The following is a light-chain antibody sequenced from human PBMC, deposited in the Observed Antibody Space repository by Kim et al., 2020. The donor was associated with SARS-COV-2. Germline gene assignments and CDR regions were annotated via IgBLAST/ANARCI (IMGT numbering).Light chain of an antibody. J-gene: IGKJ4*01. Sequence: DIQMTQSPSYVSASVGDRVTITCRASQDISSWLAWYQQKPGTAPKVLIHAASSLQSGVPSRFSGTGSETDFTLTISSLQPEDFATYYCQQAHSFPLTFGGGTKVDIK. CDR1: QDISSW. V-gene: IGKV1-12*01. CDR3: QQAHSFPLT. CDR2: AAS.